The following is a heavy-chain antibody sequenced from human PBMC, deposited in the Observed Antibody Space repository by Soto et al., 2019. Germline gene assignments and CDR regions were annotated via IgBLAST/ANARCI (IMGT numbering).Heavy chain of an antibody. Sequence: QVQLQESGPGLVKPSGTLSLTCAVSGGSISSSNWWSWVRQPPGKGLEWIGEIYHSGSTNYNPSLKSRATISVDKSKNQFSLKLSSVTSADTAVYYCARGAYSSGWQGSFDYWGQGTLVTVSS. CDR1: GGSISSSNW. CDR2: IYHSGST. J-gene: IGHJ4*02. D-gene: IGHD6-19*01. V-gene: IGHV4-4*02. CDR3: ARGAYSSGWQGSFDY.